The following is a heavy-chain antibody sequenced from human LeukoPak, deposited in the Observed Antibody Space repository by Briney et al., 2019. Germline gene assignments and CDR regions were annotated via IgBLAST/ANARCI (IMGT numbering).Heavy chain of an antibody. J-gene: IGHJ4*02. D-gene: IGHD6-6*01. CDR1: GYTFTAYY. CDR2: INPNSGGT. V-gene: IGHV1-2*02. Sequence: ASVKVSCKASGYTFTAYYMHWVRHAPGQGLEWMGWINPNSGGTKYAQKFQGRVTMTRDTSIGTVYMELSRLRSDDTAVYYCARDSIAARQLSYWGQGTLVTVSS. CDR3: ARDSIAARQLSY.